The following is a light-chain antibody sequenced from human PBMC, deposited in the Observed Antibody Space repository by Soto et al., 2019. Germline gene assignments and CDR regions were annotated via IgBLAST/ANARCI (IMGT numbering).Light chain of an antibody. Sequence: QSVLTQPASVSGSPGQSITISCTGTSSDFGGYNYVSWYQQHPGKAPKLMIYDVSNRPSGVSNRFSGSKSGNTASLTISGLQAEDDADYYCSSYTTSSTPWVLGGGP. J-gene: IGLJ3*02. CDR2: DVS. V-gene: IGLV2-14*01. CDR1: SSDFGGYNY. CDR3: SSYTTSSTPWV.